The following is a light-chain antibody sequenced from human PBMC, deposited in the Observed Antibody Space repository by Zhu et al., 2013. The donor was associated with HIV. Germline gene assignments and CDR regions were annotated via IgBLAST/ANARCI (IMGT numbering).Light chain of an antibody. CDR1: SGSVSSDYY. CDR3: VLYMGSGISV. J-gene: IGLJ3*02. V-gene: IGLV8-61*01. Sequence: QTVVTQEPSFSVSPGGTVTLTCGLRSGSVSSDYYPSWYQHTPGHPPRTLIYSTNTRSSGVPNRFSGSILGNKAALTITGAQAKDESDYYCVLYMGSGISVFGGGTKLTVL. CDR2: STN.